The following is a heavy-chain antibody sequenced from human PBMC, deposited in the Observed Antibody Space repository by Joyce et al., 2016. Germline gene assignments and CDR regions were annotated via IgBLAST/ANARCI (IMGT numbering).Heavy chain of an antibody. J-gene: IGHJ4*02. Sequence: QVQLVQSGAEVKKPGASVKVSCKASDYIFTSYGITWVRQAPGQGLEWMGWISTYDGDTKYAQKLQGRVTMTTYTSTHTAYMELRSLRSDDSAMYYCARQTGYSSGWYVDYWGQGTLVTVSS. CDR1: DYIFTSYG. V-gene: IGHV1-18*04. D-gene: IGHD6-19*01. CDR3: ARQTGYSSGWYVDY. CDR2: ISTYDGDT.